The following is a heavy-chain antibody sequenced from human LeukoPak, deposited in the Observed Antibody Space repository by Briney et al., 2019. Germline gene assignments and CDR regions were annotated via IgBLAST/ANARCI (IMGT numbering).Heavy chain of an antibody. Sequence: PGGSLRLSCAASGFTFSSYWMSWVRQAPGKGLEWGANIKQDGSEKYYVDSVKGRFTISRDNAKNSLYLQMNSLRAEDTAVYYCATYSNNWNDVGVSFYWGQGALVTVSS. J-gene: IGHJ4*02. CDR2: IKQDGSEK. CDR1: GFTFSSYW. V-gene: IGHV3-7*01. CDR3: ATYSNNWNDVGVSFY. D-gene: IGHD1-1*01.